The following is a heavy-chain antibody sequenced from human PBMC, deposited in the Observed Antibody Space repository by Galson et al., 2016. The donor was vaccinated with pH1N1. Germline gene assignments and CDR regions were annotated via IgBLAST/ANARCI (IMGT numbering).Heavy chain of an antibody. J-gene: IGHJ4*02. CDR2: IKQDGSGK. D-gene: IGHD7-27*01. CDR1: GFTISDYW. Sequence: SLRLSCASSGFTISDYWMTWVRQAPGKGLEWVANIKQDGSGKYYVDSVKGRFTISRDNAKNSLYLQMNSLRAEDTAVYYCARGALGMGFDSWGQGTLVTVSS. CDR3: ARGALGMGFDS. V-gene: IGHV3-7*01.